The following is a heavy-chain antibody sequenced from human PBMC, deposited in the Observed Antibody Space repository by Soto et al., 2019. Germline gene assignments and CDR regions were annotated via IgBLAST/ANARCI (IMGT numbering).Heavy chain of an antibody. J-gene: IGHJ4*02. CDR3: AKGGRTSSSWYGEGMDY. CDR1: GFTFTSYG. Sequence: QVRLVESGGGVVQPGTSLRLSCAASGFTFTSYGMHWVRQAPGKGLEWVAVISYDGRYKYYGDSVKGRFTISRDNSKNTLDLQMNSLRAEDTAVYLCAKGGRTSSSWYGEGMDYWGQGSLVTVSS. CDR2: ISYDGRYK. D-gene: IGHD6-13*01. V-gene: IGHV3-30*18.